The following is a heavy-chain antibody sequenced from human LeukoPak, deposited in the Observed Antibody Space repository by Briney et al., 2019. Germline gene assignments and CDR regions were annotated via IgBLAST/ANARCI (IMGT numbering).Heavy chain of an antibody. J-gene: IGHJ4*02. CDR2: IYYSGST. D-gene: IGHD2-2*01. Sequence: SETLSLTCTVSGGSISSSSYYWGWIRQPPGKGLEWIGSIYYSGSTYYNPSLKSRVTISGDTSKNQFSLTLTSVTAADTAVYYCARGISIPAAPKFDYWGQGTLVTVSS. CDR1: GGSISSSSYY. CDR3: ARGISIPAAPKFDY. V-gene: IGHV4-39*07.